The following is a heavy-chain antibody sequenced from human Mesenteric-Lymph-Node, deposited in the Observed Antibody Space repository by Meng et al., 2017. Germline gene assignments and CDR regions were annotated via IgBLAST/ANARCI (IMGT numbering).Heavy chain of an antibody. D-gene: IGHD3-22*01. V-gene: IGHV3-74*01. J-gene: IGHJ3*02. Sequence: GESLKISCAASGLSSSMYWMHWVRQPPGKGLVWVSRINGDGSVITYADSVKGRFTISRDNAKNTLYLQMNSLRAEDTAVYYCARDRGDYYDSSGYWGLGYMIGDAFDIWGQGTMVTVSS. CDR2: INGDGSVI. CDR1: GLSSSMYW. CDR3: ARDRGDYYDSSGYWGLGYMIGDAFDI.